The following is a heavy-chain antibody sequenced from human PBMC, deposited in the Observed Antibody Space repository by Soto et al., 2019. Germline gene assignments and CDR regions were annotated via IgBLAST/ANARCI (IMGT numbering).Heavy chain of an antibody. J-gene: IGHJ3*02. CDR3: ARDKYSSGWYTHDAFDI. CDR2: ISAYNGNT. D-gene: IGHD6-19*01. V-gene: IGHV1-18*04. CDR1: GYTFTSYG. Sequence: ASVKVSCKASGYTFTSYGISWVRQAPGQGLEWMGWISAYNGNTNYAQKLQGRVTMTTDTSTSTAYMELRSLRSDDTAVYYCARDKYSSGWYTHDAFDIWGQGTMVTVSS.